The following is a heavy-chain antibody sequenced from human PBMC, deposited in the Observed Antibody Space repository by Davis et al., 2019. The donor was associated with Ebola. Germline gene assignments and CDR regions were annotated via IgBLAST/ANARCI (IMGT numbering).Heavy chain of an antibody. CDR2: INAGNGNT. CDR3: APSPAGSSSWYYFDY. V-gene: IGHV1-3*01. D-gene: IGHD6-13*01. CDR1: GYTFTSYA. Sequence: AASVQVSCKASGYTFTSYAMHWVRQAPGQRLEWMGWINAGNGNTKYSQKFQGRVTITRDTSASTAYMELSSLRSEDTAVYYCAPSPAGSSSWYYFDYWGQGTLVTVSS. J-gene: IGHJ4*02.